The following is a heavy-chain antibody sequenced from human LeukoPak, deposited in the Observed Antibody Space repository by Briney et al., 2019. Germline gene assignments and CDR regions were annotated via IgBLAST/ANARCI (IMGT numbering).Heavy chain of an antibody. D-gene: IGHD1-14*01. CDR2: IYTSGST. J-gene: IGHJ5*02. CDR1: GGSISSGSYY. Sequence: PSQTLSLTCTVSGGSISSGSYYWSWIWQPAGKGLEWIGRIYTSGSTNYNPSLKSRVTISVDTSKNQFSLKLSSVTAADTAVYYCARETGSAHANWFDPWGQGTLVTVSS. CDR3: ARETGSAHANWFDP. V-gene: IGHV4-61*02.